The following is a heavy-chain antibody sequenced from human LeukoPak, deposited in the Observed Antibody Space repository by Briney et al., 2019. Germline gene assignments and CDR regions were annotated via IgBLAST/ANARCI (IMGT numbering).Heavy chain of an antibody. J-gene: IGHJ4*02. CDR1: GFTFSAYA. Sequence: GGPLRLSCAASGFTFSAYAMSWVRQAPGKGLEWVSGISNSVTSTHYADSVKGRFTTSRDNSKNTLYLQMNSLRAEDTAVYSCTKDLSGYNYGGVDYWGQGTLVTVSS. V-gene: IGHV3-23*01. CDR3: TKDLSGYNYGGVDY. CDR2: ISNSVTST. D-gene: IGHD5-18*01.